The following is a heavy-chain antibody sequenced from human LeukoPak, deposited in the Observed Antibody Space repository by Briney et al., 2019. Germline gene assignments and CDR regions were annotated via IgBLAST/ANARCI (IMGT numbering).Heavy chain of an antibody. D-gene: IGHD4-17*01. V-gene: IGHV3-23*01. CDR3: AKDSATVTTSDYYYGMDV. Sequence: PGGSLRLSCAASGFTFSSYAMSWVRQAPGKGLEWVSAISGSGGSTYYADSVKGRFTISRDNSKNTLYLQMNSLRAEDTAVYYCAKDSATVTTSDYYYGMDVWGQGTTVTVSS. CDR1: GFTFSSYA. J-gene: IGHJ6*02. CDR2: ISGSGGST.